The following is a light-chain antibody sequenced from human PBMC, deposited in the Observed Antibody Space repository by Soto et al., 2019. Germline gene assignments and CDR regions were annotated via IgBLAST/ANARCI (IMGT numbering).Light chain of an antibody. Sequence: QSALTQAASVSGSPGQSITISCTGTSSDVGGYNYVSWHQQHPGKAPKLMIYEVSNRPSGVSNRFSGSKSGNTASLTISGLQAEDEADYYCSSYTSSSTGVFGTGTKLTVL. CDR3: SSYTSSSTGV. CDR1: SSDVGGYNY. V-gene: IGLV2-14*01. CDR2: EVS. J-gene: IGLJ1*01.